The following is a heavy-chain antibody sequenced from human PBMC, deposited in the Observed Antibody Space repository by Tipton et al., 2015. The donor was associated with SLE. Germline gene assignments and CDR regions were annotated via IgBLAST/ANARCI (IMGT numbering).Heavy chain of an antibody. Sequence: SLRLSYAASGFTVSSNYMSWVRQAPGKGLEWVSVIYSGGSTYYADSVKGRFTISRDNSKNTLYLQMNSLRAEDTAVYYCARVLGGLGLFDYWGQGTLVTVSS. D-gene: IGHD2-15*01. CDR3: ARVLGGLGLFDY. V-gene: IGHV3-53*05. CDR1: GFTVSSNY. CDR2: IYSGGST. J-gene: IGHJ4*02.